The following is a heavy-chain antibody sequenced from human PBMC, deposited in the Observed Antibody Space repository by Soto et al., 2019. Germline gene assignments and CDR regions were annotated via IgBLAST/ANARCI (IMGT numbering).Heavy chain of an antibody. CDR1: GFTFSSYS. CDR2: ISSSSSTI. D-gene: IGHD6-19*01. CDR3: ARDDGGWYYYYCGMDV. J-gene: IGHJ6*02. Sequence: PGGSLRLSCAASGFTFSSYSMNWVRQAPGKGLEWVSYISSSSSTIYYADFVKGRFTIPRDNAKNTLYLQMNSLRAEDTAVYYCARDDGGWYYYYCGMDVWGQGTTVTVSS. V-gene: IGHV3-48*01.